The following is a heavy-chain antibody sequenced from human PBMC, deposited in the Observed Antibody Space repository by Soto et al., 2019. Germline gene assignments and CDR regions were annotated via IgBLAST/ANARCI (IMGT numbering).Heavy chain of an antibody. CDR2: IYHTGRT. CDR1: GYFITNGYY. Sequence: PSETLSLTCAVSGYFITNGYYWGWIRQPPGKGLEWIGSIYHTGRTYYNPSLKSRVTISVDTSNNQFSLTLTSVTAADTAVYYCARDRAAVAGAFDYWGRGTLVTVSS. V-gene: IGHV4-38-2*02. D-gene: IGHD6-19*01. J-gene: IGHJ4*02. CDR3: ARDRAAVAGAFDY.